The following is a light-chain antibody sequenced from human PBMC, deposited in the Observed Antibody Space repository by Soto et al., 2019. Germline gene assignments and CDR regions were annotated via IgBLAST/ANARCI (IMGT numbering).Light chain of an antibody. J-gene: IGLJ3*02. CDR1: SADVGAFDY. CDR3: AAYTTISTLV. V-gene: IGLV2-14*03. Sequence: QSALTQPASVSGSPGQSITISCAGTSADVGAFDYVSWYQHHPGKVTKLMIYDVSDRPSGVSTRFSGSKSANMASLTISGLQADDEADYYCAAYTTISTLVFGGGTKLTVL. CDR2: DVS.